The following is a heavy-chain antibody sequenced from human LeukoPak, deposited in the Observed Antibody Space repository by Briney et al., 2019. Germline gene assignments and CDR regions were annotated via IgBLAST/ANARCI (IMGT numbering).Heavy chain of an antibody. D-gene: IGHD6-19*01. J-gene: IGHJ4*02. Sequence: SETLSLTCAVYGGSFSGYYWSWIRQPPGKGLEWIGEINHSGSTNYNPSLKSRVTISVDTSKNQFSLKLSSVTAADTAVYYCARLQTSGWYYFDYWGQGTLVTVSS. V-gene: IGHV4-34*01. CDR1: GGSFSGYY. CDR3: ARLQTSGWYYFDY. CDR2: INHSGST.